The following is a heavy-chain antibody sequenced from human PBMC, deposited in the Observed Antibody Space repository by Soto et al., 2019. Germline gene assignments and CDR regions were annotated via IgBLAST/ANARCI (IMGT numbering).Heavy chain of an antibody. D-gene: IGHD2-21*02. V-gene: IGHV1-69*06. CDR1: GGTFSSYA. CDR3: ATDPPEYGGNSGNYFDY. CDR2: IIPIFGTA. Sequence: SVKVSCKASGGTFSSYAISWVRQAPGQGLEWMGGIIPIFGTANYAQKFQGRVTITADKSTSTAYMEVSSLRSEDTAVYYCATDPPEYGGNSGNYFDYWGQGTLVTVSS. J-gene: IGHJ4*02.